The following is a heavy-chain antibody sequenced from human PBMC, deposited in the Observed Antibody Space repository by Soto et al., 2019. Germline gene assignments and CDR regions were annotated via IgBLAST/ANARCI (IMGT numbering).Heavy chain of an antibody. CDR3: ARSIVVVTALDY. V-gene: IGHV1-3*01. J-gene: IGHJ4*02. D-gene: IGHD2-21*02. CDR1: GYTFTSYA. Sequence: GASVKVSCTDSGYTFTSYAIHWVRQAPGQRLEWMGWINAGNGNTKYSQKFQGRVTITRDTSASTAYMELSSLRSEDTAVYYCARSIVVVTALDYWGQGTLVTVSS. CDR2: INAGNGNT.